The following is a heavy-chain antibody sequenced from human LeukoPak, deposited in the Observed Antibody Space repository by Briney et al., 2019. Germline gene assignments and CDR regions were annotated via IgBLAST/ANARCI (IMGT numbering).Heavy chain of an antibody. CDR3: AKYWNDATDAFDI. Sequence: GGSLTLSCAASGFIFSNYAMHWVRQAPGKGLEWVTVIWYDGSNQYYADSVKGRFTATRDNSKNTLYLQMNSLSVEDTAVYYCAKYWNDATDAFDIWGQGTMVTVSS. J-gene: IGHJ3*02. CDR1: GFIFSNYA. CDR2: IWYDGSNQ. D-gene: IGHD1-1*01. V-gene: IGHV3-33*06.